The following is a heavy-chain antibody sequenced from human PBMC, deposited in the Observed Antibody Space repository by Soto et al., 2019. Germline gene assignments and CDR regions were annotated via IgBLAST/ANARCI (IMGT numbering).Heavy chain of an antibody. CDR1: GFTFSSYE. CDR3: ARVGPASTVYGDYGFGHYWFDP. D-gene: IGHD4-17*01. V-gene: IGHV3-48*03. CDR2: ISSSGSTI. J-gene: IGHJ5*02. Sequence: EVQLVESGGGLVQPGGSLRLSCAASGFTFSSYEMNWVRQAPGKGLEWVSYISSSGSTIYYADSVKGRFTISRDNAKNSLYLQMNRLISEDTAVYYCARVGPASTVYGDYGFGHYWFDPWGQGTLVTVSS.